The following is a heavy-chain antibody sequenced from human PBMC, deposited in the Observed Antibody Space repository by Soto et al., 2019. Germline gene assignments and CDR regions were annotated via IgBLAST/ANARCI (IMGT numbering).Heavy chain of an antibody. CDR1: GGSISSYY. CDR3: ARDIRIAARPHYYYYVDV. D-gene: IGHD6-6*01. CDR2: IYYSGST. V-gene: IGHV4-59*01. J-gene: IGHJ6*03. Sequence: PSGTLSLTCTVSGGSISSYYWSWIRQPPGKGLEWIGYIYYSGSTNYNPSLKSRVTISVDTSKNQFSLKLSSVTAADTAVYYCARDIRIAARPHYYYYVDVWGKGTTVTVSS.